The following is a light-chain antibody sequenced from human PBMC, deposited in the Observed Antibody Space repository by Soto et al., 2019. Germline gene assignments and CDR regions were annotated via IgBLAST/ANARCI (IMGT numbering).Light chain of an antibody. CDR1: QSRNDW. CDR2: KSS. Sequence: DIQMTQSPSTLSASVGDRVTITCRASQSRNDWLAWYQQKPGKAPKLLIYKSSNLQSGVPSRFSGSGSGTEFTLTISSLHPDDFAAYYCQQYYSYSTFGQETKVDIK. CDR3: QQYYSYST. V-gene: IGKV1-5*03. J-gene: IGKJ1*01.